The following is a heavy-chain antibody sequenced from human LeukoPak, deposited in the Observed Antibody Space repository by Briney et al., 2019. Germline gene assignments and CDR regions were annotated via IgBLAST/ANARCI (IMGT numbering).Heavy chain of an antibody. V-gene: IGHV4-59*08. D-gene: IGHD3-9*01. CDR3: ARHVWLQPFDY. Sequence: ASETLSLTCSGSGGSMNSYYWSWLRQSPGKGLEGMGNIYYSGSTNYNPSLKSRVTISVDTSKNQFTLKLSSVTAADTAVYYCARHVWLQPFDYWGQGTLVSVSS. CDR1: GGSMNSYY. J-gene: IGHJ4*02. CDR2: IYYSGST.